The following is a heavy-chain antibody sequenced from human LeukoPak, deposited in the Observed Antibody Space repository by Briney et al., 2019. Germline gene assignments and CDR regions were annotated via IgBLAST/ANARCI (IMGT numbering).Heavy chain of an antibody. J-gene: IGHJ4*02. Sequence: QTGGSLRLSCAASGFIFSNYVMNWVRQAPGKGLEWVATISRRGGTTNYADFVKGRFTISRDNSKSTLYLQMNSLRPEDTAVYYCAKDPTSGPRGFVYWGQGTLVTVSS. V-gene: IGHV3-23*01. CDR3: AKDPTSGPRGFVY. CDR1: GFIFSNYV. D-gene: IGHD6-19*01. CDR2: ISRRGGTT.